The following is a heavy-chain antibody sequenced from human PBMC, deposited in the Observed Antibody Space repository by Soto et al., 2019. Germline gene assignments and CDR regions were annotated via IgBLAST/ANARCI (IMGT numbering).Heavy chain of an antibody. CDR2: ISAYNGNT. CDR1: GYTFNSYG. Sequence: ASVKVSCKASGYTFNSYGISWVRQAPGQGLEWMGWISAYNGNTNYAQKLQGRVTMTTDTSTSTAYMELRSLRSDDTAVYYCARGGCSSTSCSFDNWFDPWGQGTLVTVSS. CDR3: ARGGCSSTSCSFDNWFDP. D-gene: IGHD2-2*01. V-gene: IGHV1-18*01. J-gene: IGHJ5*02.